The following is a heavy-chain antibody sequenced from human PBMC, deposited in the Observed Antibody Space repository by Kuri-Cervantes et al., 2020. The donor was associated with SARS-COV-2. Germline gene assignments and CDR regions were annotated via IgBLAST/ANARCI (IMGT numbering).Heavy chain of an antibody. D-gene: IGHD6-13*01. Sequence: ETLAVTCAASGFTFSSYGMHWVRQAPGKGLEWVANIKQDGSEKYYVDSVKGRFTISRDNAKNSLYLQMNSLRAEDTAVYYCASQYSSSWNYWGQGTLVTVSS. CDR2: IKQDGSEK. J-gene: IGHJ4*02. CDR3: ASQYSSSWNY. V-gene: IGHV3-7*01. CDR1: GFTFSSYG.